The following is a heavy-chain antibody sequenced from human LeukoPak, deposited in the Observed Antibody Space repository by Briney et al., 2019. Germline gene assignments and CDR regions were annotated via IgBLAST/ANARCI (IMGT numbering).Heavy chain of an antibody. CDR1: VGTFSSYA. V-gene: IGHV1-69*05. CDR3: ARLHTLGWFDP. CDR2: IIPIFGTA. J-gene: IGHJ5*02. Sequence: ASVTVSFKSSVGTFSSYAISWVRQAPGQGLEWMGGIIPIFGTANYAQKFQGRVTITTDESTSTAYMELSSLRFEDTAVYYCARLHTLGWFDPWGQGTLVTVSS.